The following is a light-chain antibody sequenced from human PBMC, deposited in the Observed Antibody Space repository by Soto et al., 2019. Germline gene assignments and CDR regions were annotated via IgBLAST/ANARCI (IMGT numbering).Light chain of an antibody. CDR2: GNN. CDR3: GTWDNSLSAGV. CDR1: TSNIGNDY. V-gene: IGLV1-51*01. J-gene: IGLJ2*01. Sequence: QSVLTQPPSVSAAPGQKVTISCSGSTSNIGNDYISWYQQVPGTAPKLLIYGNNKRPSGIPDRFSGSKSGASATLGITGLRTGDEADYYCGTWDNSLSAGVFGGGTKVTVL.